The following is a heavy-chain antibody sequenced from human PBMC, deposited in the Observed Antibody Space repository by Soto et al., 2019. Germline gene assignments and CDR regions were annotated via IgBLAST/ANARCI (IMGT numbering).Heavy chain of an antibody. CDR3: ARDRVAVPKASYYGMDV. D-gene: IGHD6-19*01. Sequence: GASVKVSCKASGYTFTSYGISWVLQAPGQGLEWMGWISAYNGNTNYAQKLQGRVTMTTDTSTSTAYMELRSLRSDDTAVYYCARDRVAVPKASYYGMDVWGQGTTVTVSS. V-gene: IGHV1-18*01. CDR1: GYTFTSYG. CDR2: ISAYNGNT. J-gene: IGHJ6*02.